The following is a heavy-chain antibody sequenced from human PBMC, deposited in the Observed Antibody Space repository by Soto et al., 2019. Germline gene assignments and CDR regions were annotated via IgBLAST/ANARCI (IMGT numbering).Heavy chain of an antibody. Sequence: PSETLSLTCTVSGGSINSRGYYWNWIRQHPGKDLEWIGYIYYDGSTYYNPSLQTRINISADASKNQFSLKLSSVTAADTAVYYCASFSHWANPFDSWGQGTLVTVSS. CDR1: GGSINSRGYY. CDR3: ASFSHWANPFDS. V-gene: IGHV4-31*03. J-gene: IGHJ4*02. CDR2: IYYDGST. D-gene: IGHD7-27*01.